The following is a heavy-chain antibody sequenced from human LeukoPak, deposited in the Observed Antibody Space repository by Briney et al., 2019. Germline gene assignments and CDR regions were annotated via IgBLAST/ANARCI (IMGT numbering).Heavy chain of an antibody. Sequence: ASVKVSCKASGGTFSSYAISWVRQAPGQGLEWMGGVIPIFGTANYAQKFQGRVTITTDESTSSAYMELSSLRSEDTAVYYCARPNDFGVVYQFDYWGQGTLVTVSS. J-gene: IGHJ4*02. CDR1: GGTFSSYA. D-gene: IGHD3-3*01. V-gene: IGHV1-69*05. CDR2: VIPIFGTA. CDR3: ARPNDFGVVYQFDY.